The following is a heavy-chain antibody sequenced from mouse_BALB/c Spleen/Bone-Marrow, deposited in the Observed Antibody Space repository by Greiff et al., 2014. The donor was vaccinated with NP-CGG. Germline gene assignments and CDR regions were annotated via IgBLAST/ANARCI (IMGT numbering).Heavy chain of an antibody. CDR1: GYTFTSYW. CDR3: ARYGGYFPWFAY. CDR2: IDPSDSYT. Sequence: QVQLQQSGAELVKPGASVKLSCKASGYTFTSYWMHWVKQRPGQGLEWIGEIDPSDSYTNYNQKFKGKATLTVDKSSSTAYMQLSSLTSGDSAVYYCARYGGYFPWFAYWGQGTLVTVSA. V-gene: IGHV1-69*02. D-gene: IGHD2-3*01. J-gene: IGHJ3*01.